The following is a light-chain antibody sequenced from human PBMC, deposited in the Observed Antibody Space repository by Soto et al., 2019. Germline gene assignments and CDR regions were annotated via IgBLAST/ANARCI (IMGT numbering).Light chain of an antibody. J-gene: IGKJ4*01. Sequence: EIVMTQSPSTLSVSPGERATLSCRASQSVSSNLAWYQQKPGQAPRLLIYGASTRATGIPARFSGSGSGTEFTLTISSLQLEDFAVSYYQQYNNWPPPLTFGGGTKVEIK. CDR3: QQYNNWPPPLT. V-gene: IGKV3-15*01. CDR1: QSVSSN. CDR2: GAS.